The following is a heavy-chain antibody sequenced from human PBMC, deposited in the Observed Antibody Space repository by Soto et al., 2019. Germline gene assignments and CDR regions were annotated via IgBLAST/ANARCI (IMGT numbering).Heavy chain of an antibody. V-gene: IGHV1-69*13. CDR3: AREYCSSTSCPSTGHY. Sequence: GASVKVSCKASGGTFSSYAISWVRQAPGQGLEWMGGIIPIFGTANYAQKFQGRVTITADESTSTAYMELSSLRSEDTAVYYCAREYCSSTSCPSTGHYWGQGTLVTVSS. CDR1: GGTFSSYA. D-gene: IGHD2-2*01. J-gene: IGHJ4*02. CDR2: IIPIFGTA.